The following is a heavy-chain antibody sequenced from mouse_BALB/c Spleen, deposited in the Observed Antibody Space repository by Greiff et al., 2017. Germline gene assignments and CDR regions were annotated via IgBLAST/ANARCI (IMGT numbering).Heavy chain of an antibody. CDR3: TTTATFAY. Sequence: EVMLVESGGGLVQPGGSLKLSCAASGFTFSSYGMSWVRQTPEKGLEWVAEIRLKSNNYATHYAESVKGRFTISRDDSKSSVYLQMNNLRAEDTGIYYCTTTATFAYWGQGTLVTVSA. D-gene: IGHD1-2*01. CDR1: GFTFSSYG. CDR2: IRLKSNNYAT. V-gene: IGHV6-6*02. J-gene: IGHJ3*01.